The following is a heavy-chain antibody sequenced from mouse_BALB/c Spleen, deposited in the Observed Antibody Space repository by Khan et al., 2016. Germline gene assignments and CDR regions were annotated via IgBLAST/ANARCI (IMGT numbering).Heavy chain of an antibody. CDR3: ATDDQDSDAWFSS. V-gene: IGHV2-9*02. CDR1: GVSLTNSG. Sequence: QVQLKESGPGLVAPSQSLSITCKVSGVSLTNSGVHWIRQPPGRGLEGRGAIWPGGSTEYNSAFVSRLSITKDPSQNHVFFKIIRLQTDDTAMYYCATDDQDSDAWFSSRCQGILV. J-gene: IGHJ3*01. CDR2: IWPGGST.